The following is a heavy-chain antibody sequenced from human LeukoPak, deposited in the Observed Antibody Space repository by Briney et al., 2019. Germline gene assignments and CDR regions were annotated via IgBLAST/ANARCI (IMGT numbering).Heavy chain of an antibody. D-gene: IGHD6-13*01. CDR2: IYYSGST. CDR1: GGSISSYY. Sequence: SETLSLTCTVSGGSISSYYWSWIRQPPGKGLEWIGYIYYSGSTNYNPSLKSRVTISVDTSKNQFSLKLSSVTAADTAVYYCARAAGIAAAGYYYYYYMDVWGKGTTVTVSS. V-gene: IGHV4-59*01. J-gene: IGHJ6*03. CDR3: ARAAGIAAAGYYYYYYMDV.